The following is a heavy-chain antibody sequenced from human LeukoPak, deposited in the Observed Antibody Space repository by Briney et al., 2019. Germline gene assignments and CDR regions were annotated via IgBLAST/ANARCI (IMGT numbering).Heavy chain of an antibody. D-gene: IGHD2-8*02. J-gene: IGHJ4*02. Sequence: GGSLRLSCAASGFTFSSYSMNWVRQAPGKGREWVSFISRSRSHIYYADSVKGRFTISRDNAKNSLYLQMNSLRAEDTAVYYCARDLLLGWGQGTLVTVSS. CDR1: GFTFSSYS. CDR3: ARDLLLG. V-gene: IGHV3-21*01. CDR2: ISRSRSHI.